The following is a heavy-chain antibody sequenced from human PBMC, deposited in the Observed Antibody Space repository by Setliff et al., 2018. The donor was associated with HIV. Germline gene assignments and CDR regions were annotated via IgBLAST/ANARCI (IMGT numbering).Heavy chain of an antibody. CDR2: ISAYNTNA. J-gene: IGHJ4*02. D-gene: IGHD3-22*01. CDR3: ARVSRSVRVVVRYSDY. Sequence: ASVKVSCKASGYTFTSYDINWVRQATGQGLEWMGWISAYNTNANYAQKYQGRVTMTTDTSTNTIYMEMTSLRSDDTAVYYCARVSRSVRVVVRYSDYWGQGTLVTVSS. V-gene: IGHV1-18*01. CDR1: GYTFTSYD.